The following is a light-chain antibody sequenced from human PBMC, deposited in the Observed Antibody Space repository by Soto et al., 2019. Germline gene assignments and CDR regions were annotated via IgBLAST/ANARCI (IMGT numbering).Light chain of an antibody. J-gene: IGKJ1*01. CDR3: QQSYSTTWT. V-gene: IGKV1-39*01. CDR2: AAS. CDR1: QGISTY. Sequence: DIQMTQSPSSLSASVGDRVTITCRASQGISTYLNWYQQKPGKAPKLLIYAASSLQSGVPSRFSGSESETDFTLTISSLQPEDFANYSCQQSYSTTWTFSQGTKVDIK.